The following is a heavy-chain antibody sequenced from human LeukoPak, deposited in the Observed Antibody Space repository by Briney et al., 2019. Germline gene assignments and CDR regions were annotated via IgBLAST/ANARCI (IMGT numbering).Heavy chain of an antibody. CDR1: GFTFSIYW. CDR3: ASLDY. J-gene: IGHJ4*02. V-gene: IGHV3-74*01. CDR2: INSDGSST. Sequence: KPGGSLRLSCAASGFTFSIYWVHWVRQAPGKGLVWVSSINSDGSSTSYAGSVKGRFTISRDNAKNTLYLQMNTLRAEDTAVYYCASLDYWGQGTPVTVSS.